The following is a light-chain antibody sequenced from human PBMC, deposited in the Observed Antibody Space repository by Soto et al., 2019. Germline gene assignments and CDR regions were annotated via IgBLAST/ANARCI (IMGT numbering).Light chain of an antibody. CDR1: SSDVGGYNY. CDR2: DVS. Sequence: QSVLTQPASVSGSHGQSITISCTGTSSDVGGYNYVSWYQQHPGKAPKLMIYDVSNRPSGVSNRFSGSKSGNTASLTISGLQAEDEADYYCSSYTSSSTNWVFGGGTKLTVL. J-gene: IGLJ3*02. V-gene: IGLV2-14*01. CDR3: SSYTSSSTNWV.